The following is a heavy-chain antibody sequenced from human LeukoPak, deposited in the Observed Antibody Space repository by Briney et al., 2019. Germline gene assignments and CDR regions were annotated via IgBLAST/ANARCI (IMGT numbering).Heavy chain of an antibody. CDR2: IKPNSGVT. CDR1: GYTVIDYF. D-gene: IGHD7-27*01. J-gene: IGHJ4*02. CDR3: ARDLSSTSNWELDY. Sequence: ASVKVSCKASGYTVIDYFIHWVRQAPAQGLEGMGRIKPNSGVTEYAQNFQGRVTMTRDTSISASYMELNRLTSDDTAIYYCARDLSSTSNWELDYWGQGTLVTVSS. V-gene: IGHV1-2*06.